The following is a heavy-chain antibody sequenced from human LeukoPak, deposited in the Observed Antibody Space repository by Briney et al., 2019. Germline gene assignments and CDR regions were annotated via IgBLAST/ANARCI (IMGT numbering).Heavy chain of an antibody. V-gene: IGHV3-23*01. J-gene: IGHJ4*02. CDR2: ISGSGGST. CDR1: GFTFSSYA. D-gene: IGHD7-27*01. CDR3: AKALYDSTGDGY. Sequence: GGSLRLSCAASGFTFSSYAMSWVRQAPGKGLEWVSLISGSGGSTYYADSVKGRFTISRDNSKNTLILQMNSLRVEDTAVYYCAKALYDSTGDGYWGQGTLVTISS.